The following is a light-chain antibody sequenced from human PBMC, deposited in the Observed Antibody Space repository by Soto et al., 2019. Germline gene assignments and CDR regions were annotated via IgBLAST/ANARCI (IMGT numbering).Light chain of an antibody. CDR3: FSFTTTRTHV. Sequence: QSALTQPASVSGSPGQSITIPCTGTSSDVGSYNLVSWFQQHPGKAPKLMISEVNNRPSGVSNRFSGSKSGNTAYLTISGLQVEDEAEYFCFSFTTTRTHVFGTGIKVTVL. CDR1: SSDVGSYNL. V-gene: IGLV2-14*02. J-gene: IGLJ1*01. CDR2: EVN.